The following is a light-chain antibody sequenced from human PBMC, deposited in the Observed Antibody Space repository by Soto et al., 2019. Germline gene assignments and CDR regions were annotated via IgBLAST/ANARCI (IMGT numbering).Light chain of an antibody. CDR1: SSDVGDFNY. CDR2: EVT. J-gene: IGLJ3*02. CDR3: SSYTVSSSPDWL. V-gene: IGLV2-14*01. Sequence: QSVLTQPASVSGSPGQSITVSCSGTSSDVGDFNYVSWYQHHPDKAPKLIIYEVTNRPSGVSNRFSGSKSGNTASLTISGLQAEDEADYYCSSYTVSSSPDWLFGGGTKLTVL.